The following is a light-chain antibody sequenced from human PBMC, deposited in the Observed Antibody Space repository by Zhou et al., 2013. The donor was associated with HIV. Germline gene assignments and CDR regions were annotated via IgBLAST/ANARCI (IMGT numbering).Light chain of an antibody. CDR2: AAS. J-gene: IGKJ2*03. Sequence: DIQMTQSPSSLSASVGDRVTITCRASQGISTYLAWYQQAPGKLPKLLIYAASSLQSGVPSRFSGSGSGTDFTLTISSLQPEDFATYYCQQSYSTPYSFGQGTKLEIK. V-gene: IGKV1-39*01. CDR3: QQSYSTPYS. CDR1: QGISTY.